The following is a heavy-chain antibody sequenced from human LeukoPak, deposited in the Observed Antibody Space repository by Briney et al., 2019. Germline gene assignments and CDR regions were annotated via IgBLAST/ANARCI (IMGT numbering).Heavy chain of an antibody. CDR3: ARQYQTTGWFDP. D-gene: IGHD2-2*01. CDR2: INHSGST. V-gene: IGHV4-34*01. CDR1: GGSFSGYY. J-gene: IGHJ5*02. Sequence: SETLSLTCAVYGGSFSGYYWSWIRQPPGKGLEWIGEINHSGSTNYNPSLKSRVTISVDTSKNQFSLTLSSVTAADTAVYYCARQYQTTGWFDPWGQGTLVTVSS.